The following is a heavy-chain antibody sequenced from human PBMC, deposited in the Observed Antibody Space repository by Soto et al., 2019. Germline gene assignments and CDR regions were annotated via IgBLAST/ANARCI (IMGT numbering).Heavy chain of an antibody. Sequence: EVQLVESGGGLVQPGGSLRLSCAASGFTLSSYWMHWVRQAPGKGLVWVSRINSDGSSTSYADSVKGRFTISRDNAKNTLYLQMKSMRAEDTVVYYCARDPGTGYYDSSGYYYDWGQGTLVTVSS. J-gene: IGHJ4*02. V-gene: IGHV3-74*01. CDR1: GFTLSSYW. CDR3: ARDPGTGYYDSSGYYYD. CDR2: INSDGSST. D-gene: IGHD3-22*01.